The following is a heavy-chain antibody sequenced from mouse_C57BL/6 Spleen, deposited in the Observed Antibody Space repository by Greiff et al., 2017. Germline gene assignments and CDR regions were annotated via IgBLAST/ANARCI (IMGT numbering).Heavy chain of an antibody. CDR1: GYTFTSYW. V-gene: IGHV1-52*01. Sequence: VQLQQPGAELVRPGSSVKLSCKASGYTFTSYWMHWVKQRPIQGLEWIGNIDPSDSETHYNQKFKNKATLTVDKSSSTAYMQLSSLTSEDSAVYYCARGPTVGDYWGQGTSVTVSS. J-gene: IGHJ4*01. D-gene: IGHD1-1*01. CDR3: ARGPTVGDY. CDR2: IDPSDSET.